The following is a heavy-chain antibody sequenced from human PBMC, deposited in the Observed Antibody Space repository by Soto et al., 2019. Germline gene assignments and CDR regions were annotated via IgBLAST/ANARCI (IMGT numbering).Heavy chain of an antibody. J-gene: IGHJ4*02. D-gene: IGHD5-12*01. Sequence: QVQMVQSGAEVKKPGASVKVSCKASGNSFTGYYVHWVRQAPGQGLEWMGWINPKSGGTNYAQKFQGRVTMNRDTSINTAYMELSSLRSDDTAVYFCARDGVVPTMDWGQGTLVTVSS. CDR1: GNSFTGYY. V-gene: IGHV1-2*02. CDR2: INPKSGGT. CDR3: ARDGVVPTMD.